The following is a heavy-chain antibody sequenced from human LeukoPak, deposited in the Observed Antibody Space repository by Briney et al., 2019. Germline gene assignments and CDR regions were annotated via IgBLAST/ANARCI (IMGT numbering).Heavy chain of an antibody. V-gene: IGHV3-30*02. J-gene: IGHJ4*02. CDR3: AKEASSTIRLTFDY. Sequence: GGSPRLSRAASGFTFSSYGMHWVRQAPGKGLEWVAFIRYDGSNKYYADSVKGRFTISRDNSKNTLYLQMNSLRAEDTAVYYCAKEASSTIRLTFDYWGQGTLVTVSS. CDR1: GFTFSSYG. CDR2: IRYDGSNK. D-gene: IGHD2-2*01.